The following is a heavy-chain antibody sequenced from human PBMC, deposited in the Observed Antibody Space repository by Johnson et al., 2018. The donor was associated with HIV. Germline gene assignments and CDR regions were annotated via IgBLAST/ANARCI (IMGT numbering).Heavy chain of an antibody. V-gene: IGHV3-9*01. D-gene: IGHD5-12*01. Sequence: VQLVESGGGLVQPGRSLRLSCAASGFTFDDYAMHWVRQAPGKGLEWVSGISWNSGRIGYADSVKGRFTISRDNAKNSLYLQMNSLRAEDTAFYYCAKDLNPLATLVALDIWGQGTMVTVSS. CDR1: GFTFDDYA. CDR3: AKDLNPLATLVALDI. J-gene: IGHJ3*02. CDR2: ISWNSGRI.